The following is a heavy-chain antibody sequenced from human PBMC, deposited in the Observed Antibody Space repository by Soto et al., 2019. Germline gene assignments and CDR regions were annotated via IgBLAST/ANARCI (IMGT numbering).Heavy chain of an antibody. J-gene: IGHJ6*02. Sequence: ASVKVSCKASGYTFTSYGFSWVRQAPGQRLEWMGWISAYNGNTNYAQKLQGRVTMTTDTSTSTAYMELRSLRSDDTAVYYCAIKTPPRGVTGNYYYYGMDVWGQGTTVTVSS. CDR3: AIKTPPRGVTGNYYYYGMDV. CDR1: GYTFTSYG. V-gene: IGHV1-18*01. CDR2: ISAYNGNT. D-gene: IGHD2-21*02.